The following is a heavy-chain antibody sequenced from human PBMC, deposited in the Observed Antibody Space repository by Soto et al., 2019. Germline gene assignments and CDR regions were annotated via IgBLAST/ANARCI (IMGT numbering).Heavy chain of an antibody. CDR1: GGTFSSYT. Sequence: QVQLVQSGAEVKKPGSSVKVSCKASGGTFSSYTISWVRQAPGQGLEWMGRIIPILGIANYAQKFQGRVTITTDKSTSTAYMELSRLRSEDTAVYYCARDCSSTSCHPYGMDVWGQGTTVTVSS. J-gene: IGHJ6*02. CDR3: ARDCSSTSCHPYGMDV. V-gene: IGHV1-69*08. D-gene: IGHD2-2*01. CDR2: IIPILGIA.